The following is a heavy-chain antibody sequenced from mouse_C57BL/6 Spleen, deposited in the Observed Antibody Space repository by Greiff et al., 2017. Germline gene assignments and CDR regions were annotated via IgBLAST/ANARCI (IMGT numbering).Heavy chain of an antibody. D-gene: IGHD2-5*01. J-gene: IGHJ1*03. Sequence: QVQLQQPGAELVKPGASVKLSCKASGYTFTSYWMQWVKQRPGQGLEWIGEIDPSDSYTNYNQKFKGKGTLTVDTSSSTAYMQLSSLTSEDSAVYYCARKHAYDSNYVWYFDVWGTGTTVTVSS. V-gene: IGHV1-50*01. CDR3: ARKHAYDSNYVWYFDV. CDR1: GYTFTSYW. CDR2: IDPSDSYT.